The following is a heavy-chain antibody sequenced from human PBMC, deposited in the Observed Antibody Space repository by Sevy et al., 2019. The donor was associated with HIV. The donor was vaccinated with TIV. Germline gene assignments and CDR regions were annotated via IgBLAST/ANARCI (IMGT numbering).Heavy chain of an antibody. CDR2: LYYTGSA. CDR3: ARLRVSDFGDYRGPFDY. V-gene: IGHV4-39*02. D-gene: IGHD4-17*01. J-gene: IGHJ4*02. CDR1: GGSISRSNYY. Sequence: SETLPLTCTVSGGSISRSNYYWAWIRQAPGKELEWIGSLYYTGSAYYNPSLKSRVTVSVDTSKSHFSLRLSSVTAADTAVYYCARLRVSDFGDYRGPFDYWGLGTLVTVSS.